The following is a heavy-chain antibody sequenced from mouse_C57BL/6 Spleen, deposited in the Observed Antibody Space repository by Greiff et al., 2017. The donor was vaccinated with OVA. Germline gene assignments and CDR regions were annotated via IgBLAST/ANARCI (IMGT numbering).Heavy chain of an antibody. CDR1: GYTFPSYW. CDR2: IDPPSGGT. J-gene: IGHJ2*01. Sequence: QVQLQQPGAELVKPGASVKLSCKASGYTFPSYWMHWVKQRPGRGLEWIGRIDPPSGGTKHNEKVKSKATLTVDKPSSTADMQLSSLTSEDSAVYYCARDSNYYFDYWGQGTTLTVSS. D-gene: IGHD2-5*01. V-gene: IGHV1-72*01. CDR3: ARDSNYYFDY.